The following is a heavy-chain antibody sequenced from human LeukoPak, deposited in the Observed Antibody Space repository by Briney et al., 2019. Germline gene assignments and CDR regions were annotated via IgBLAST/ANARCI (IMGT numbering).Heavy chain of an antibody. CDR1: GVSLSDYY. D-gene: IGHD4/OR15-4a*01. CDR3: ARVRDWFDP. J-gene: IGHJ5*02. Sequence: SETLSLTCAVYGVSLSDYYWSWIRQPPGKGLEWIGYIWYSGFTYYNPSLKSRVTISVDTSKDQFFLKLSSVTAADTAMYYCARVRDWFDPWGQGTLVTVSS. V-gene: IGHV4-34*01. CDR2: IWYSGFT.